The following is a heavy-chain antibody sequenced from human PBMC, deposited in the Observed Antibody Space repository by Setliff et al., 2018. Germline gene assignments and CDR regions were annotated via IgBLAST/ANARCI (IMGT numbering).Heavy chain of an antibody. J-gene: IGHJ1*01. CDR3: ARVDFTMIQGVLGL. Sequence: PSETLSLTCSVSSGSMRNYYWIWIRQPAGEGLEWIGRIYTSGSTNYNPSLKRRVTISLEMSKNQFSLTLSSVTAADTAVHYCARVDFTMIQGVLGLWGQGTLVTVSS. V-gene: IGHV4-4*07. CDR2: IYTSGST. D-gene: IGHD3-10*01. CDR1: SGSMRNYY.